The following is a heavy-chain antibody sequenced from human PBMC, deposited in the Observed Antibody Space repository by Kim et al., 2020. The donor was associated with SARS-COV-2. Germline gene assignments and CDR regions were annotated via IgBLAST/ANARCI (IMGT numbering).Heavy chain of an antibody. CDR2: IAYSVGTSHNPSA. V-gene: IGHV4-39*01. J-gene: IGHJ3*02. CDR3: ARPSHADCRYRCTFEI. CDR1: GGSIASSSQH. Sequence: SETLSLTCTVSGGSIASSSQHWGWLRQPPGMNLEWVGTIAYSVGTSHNPSAYYTPSLLGRVSMSVDTSKSQFSLKLRSVTAADTAEYYCARPSHADCRYRCTFEIGGQGTLVTVSS. D-gene: IGHD3-16*02.